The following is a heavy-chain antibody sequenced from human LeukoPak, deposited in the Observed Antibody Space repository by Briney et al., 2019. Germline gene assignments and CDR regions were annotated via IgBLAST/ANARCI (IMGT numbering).Heavy chain of an antibody. J-gene: IGHJ4*02. CDR3: ARGYGDYADYFDY. CDR2: ISSNVGSS. Sequence: GGSLRLSCAASGFTFSSYAMHWVRQAPGKGLEYVSAISSNVGSSYYANSVKGRFTISRDNSKNTLYLQMGSLRAEDMAFYYCARGYGDYADYFDYWGQGTLVTVSS. CDR1: GFTFSSYA. D-gene: IGHD4-17*01. V-gene: IGHV3-64*01.